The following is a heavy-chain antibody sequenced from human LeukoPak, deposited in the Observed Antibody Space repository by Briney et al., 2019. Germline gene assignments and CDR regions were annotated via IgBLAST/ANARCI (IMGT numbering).Heavy chain of an antibody. Sequence: SVTVSFTSSVCTFTIYGISCVRQAPGHRLEWLGRINPIFGVANYAQKFQGRLPITADKSTSTAYMELNSLTSEDTAIYYYATDNSFSGGRYYYYMDVWGKGTTVTVSS. D-gene: IGHD1-26*01. CDR2: INPIFGVA. V-gene: IGHV1-69*04. J-gene: IGHJ6*03. CDR3: ATDNSFSGGRYYYYMDV. CDR1: VCTFTIYG.